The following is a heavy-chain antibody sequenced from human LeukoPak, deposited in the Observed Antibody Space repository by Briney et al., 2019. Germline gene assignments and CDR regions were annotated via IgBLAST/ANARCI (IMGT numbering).Heavy chain of an antibody. CDR2: IYSGGST. V-gene: IGHV3-53*01. Sequence: GGSLRLSCAASGFTVSSNYMSWVRQAPGKGLEWVSVIYSGGSTYYADSVKGRFTISRDNSKNTLYLQMNSLRAEDTAVYYCARDSSGWYFDYWGQGTLVTVSS. J-gene: IGHJ4*02. CDR3: ARDSSGWYFDY. CDR1: GFTVSSNY. D-gene: IGHD6-19*01.